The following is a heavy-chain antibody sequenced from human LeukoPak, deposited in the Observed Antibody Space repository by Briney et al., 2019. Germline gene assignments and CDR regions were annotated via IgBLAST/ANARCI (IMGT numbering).Heavy chain of an antibody. CDR3: ARGGGDHAFDI. D-gene: IGHD2-21*02. CDR2: IDNNGRDT. Sequence: GGSLRLSCAASGFTFSSYWMHWVRHSPEKGLVWFSRIDNNGRDTIYADSVKGRFTISRDNTRNTLHLQLGSLRVEDTAIYYCARGGGDHAFDIWGQGTMVTVSS. V-gene: IGHV3-74*01. CDR1: GFTFSSYW. J-gene: IGHJ3*02.